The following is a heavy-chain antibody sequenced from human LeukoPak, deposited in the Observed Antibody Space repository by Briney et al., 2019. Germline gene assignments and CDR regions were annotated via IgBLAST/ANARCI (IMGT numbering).Heavy chain of an antibody. Sequence: RGSLRLSCAASGFTFSSYSMNWVRQAPGKGLEWVSYISSSSSTIYYADSVKGRFTISRDNAKNSLYLQMNSLRAEDTAVYYCARPQEKDILAGSLYFWGQGTLVTVSS. V-gene: IGHV3-48*01. J-gene: IGHJ4*02. CDR2: ISSSSSTI. CDR3: ARPQEKDILAGSLYF. D-gene: IGHD3-9*01. CDR1: GFTFSSYS.